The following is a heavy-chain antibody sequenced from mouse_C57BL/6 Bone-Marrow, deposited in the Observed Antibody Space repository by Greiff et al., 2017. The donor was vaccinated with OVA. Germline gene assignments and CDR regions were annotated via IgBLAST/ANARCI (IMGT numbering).Heavy chain of an antibody. D-gene: IGHD3-3*01. CDR3: ARDHVGYAMDY. CDR2: ISDGGSYT. J-gene: IGHJ4*01. CDR1: GFTFSSYA. Sequence: VQLKESGGGLVKPGGSLKLSCAASGFTFSSYAMSWVRQTPEKRLEWVATISDGGSYTYYPDNVKGRFTISRDNAKNNLYLQMSHLKSEDTAMYYCARDHVGYAMDYWGQGTSVTVSS. V-gene: IGHV5-4*01.